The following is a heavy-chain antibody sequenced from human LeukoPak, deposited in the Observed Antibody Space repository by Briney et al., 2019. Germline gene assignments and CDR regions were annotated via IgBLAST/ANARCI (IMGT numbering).Heavy chain of an antibody. CDR3: ARGTKNIDY. CDR2: IYYSGST. Sequence: SETLSLTCTVSGGSISSYYWSWIRQPPGKGLEWIGYIYYSGSTNYNPSLKSRVTISVDTSKNQFSLKLSSMTAADTAVYYCARGTKNIDYWGQGTLVTVSS. V-gene: IGHV4-59*01. J-gene: IGHJ4*02. D-gene: IGHD1-1*01. CDR1: GGSISSYY.